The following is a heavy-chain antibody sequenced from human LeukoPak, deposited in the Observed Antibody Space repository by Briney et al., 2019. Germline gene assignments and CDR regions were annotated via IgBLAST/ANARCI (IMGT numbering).Heavy chain of an antibody. Sequence: PGGSLRLSCAASGFTVSSNYMNWVRQAPGKGLEWVSVLYSGGSTYYADSVKGRFTISRDNSKNTLYLQMNSLRAEDTAVYYCARHYCSGGSCYYYYYGMDVWGQGTTVTVSS. V-gene: IGHV3-53*01. J-gene: IGHJ6*02. CDR2: LYSGGST. CDR3: ARHYCSGGSCYYYYYGMDV. D-gene: IGHD2-15*01. CDR1: GFTVSSNY.